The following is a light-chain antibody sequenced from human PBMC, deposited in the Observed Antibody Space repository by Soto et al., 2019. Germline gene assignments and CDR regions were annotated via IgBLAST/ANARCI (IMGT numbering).Light chain of an antibody. CDR3: HSFESGLRGVV. Sequence: QSVLTQPPSVSGAPGQGVTISCTGSSSNIGAGYDVHWYQQLPGAAPKLLIYRNSNRPSGVPDRFFGSKSATSASLGITAVQDEDEAEYCWHSFESGLRGVVFGGGTKVTVL. J-gene: IGLJ3*02. CDR1: SSNIGAGYD. CDR2: RNS. V-gene: IGLV1-40*01.